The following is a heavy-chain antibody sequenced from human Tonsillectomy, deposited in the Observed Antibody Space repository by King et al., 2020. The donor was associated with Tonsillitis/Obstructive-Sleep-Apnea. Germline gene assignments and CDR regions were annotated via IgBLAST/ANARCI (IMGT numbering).Heavy chain of an antibody. CDR1: GYSFTNYW. D-gene: IGHD3-22*01. CDR3: ARESRHYYVNSGKHFDL. J-gene: IGHJ2*01. CDR2: IDPSDSWT. V-gene: IGHV5-10-1*03. Sequence: VQLVESGAEVKKPGESLRISCKGSGYSFTNYWISWVRQMPGKGLEWMGKIDPSDSWTNYSPSFQGRVTISADKSISTAYLQWSSLEASDTAMYYCARESRHYYVNSGKHFDLWGRGTLVTVSS.